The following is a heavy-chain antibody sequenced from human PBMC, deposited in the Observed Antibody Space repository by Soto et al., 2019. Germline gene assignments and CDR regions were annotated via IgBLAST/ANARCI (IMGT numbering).Heavy chain of an antibody. CDR2: ISYSGST. Sequence: QVQLQESGPGLVKPSQTLSLTCTVSGGSIRNSGYYWSWIRQLPGKGLEWIGFISYSGSTAYAPSLKRRVTMSVDTSKNQFSLNLSSVTAADTAVYYCGRDAVTKRDFYYYGMDVWGRGTTVTVSS. CDR1: GGSIRNSGYY. V-gene: IGHV4-31*03. D-gene: IGHD4-4*01. CDR3: GRDAVTKRDFYYYGMDV. J-gene: IGHJ6*02.